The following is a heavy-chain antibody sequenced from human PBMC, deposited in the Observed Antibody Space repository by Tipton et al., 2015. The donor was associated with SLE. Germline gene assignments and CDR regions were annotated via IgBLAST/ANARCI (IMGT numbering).Heavy chain of an antibody. CDR1: GFTFRTYG. D-gene: IGHD3-10*02. J-gene: IGHJ4*02. Sequence: GSLRLSCAASGFTFRTYGMHWVRQAPGKGLEWVSFIRFDGNVKQYADSVRGRFTISRDNAKNTLYLLLNSLRAEDTAVYYCARGDYVGYYLDYWGQGTLVTVSA. CDR3: ARGDYVGYYLDY. V-gene: IGHV3-30*02. CDR2: IRFDGNVK.